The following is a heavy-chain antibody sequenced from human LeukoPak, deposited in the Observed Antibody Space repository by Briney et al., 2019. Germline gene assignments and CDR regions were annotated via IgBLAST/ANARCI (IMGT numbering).Heavy chain of an antibody. CDR3: AVHPHGQQLALGYFDD. CDR2: ISYDGSNK. J-gene: IGHJ4*02. V-gene: IGHV3-30*03. CDR1: GFTFSSYG. D-gene: IGHD6-13*01. Sequence: GGSLRLSCAASGFTFSSYGMHWVRQAPGKGLEWVAVISYDGSNKYYADSVKGRFTISRDNSKNTLYLQMNSLRTEDTAVYYCAVHPHGQQLALGYFDDWGQGTLVTVSS.